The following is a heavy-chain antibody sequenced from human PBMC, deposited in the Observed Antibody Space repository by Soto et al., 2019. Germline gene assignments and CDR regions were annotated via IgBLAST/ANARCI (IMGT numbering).Heavy chain of an antibody. CDR1: VYTFTSNG. CDR3: ARDRAHGFDI. CDR2: ISADTGNT. J-gene: IGHJ3*02. V-gene: IGHV1-18*01. Sequence: GASVTVSCTASVYTFTSNGISWVRQAPGQGLEWMGWISADTGNTNYAQKVQGRVTMTRDTSTSTVYMELRSLRSEDTAVYFCARDRAHGFDIWGQGTMVTVSS.